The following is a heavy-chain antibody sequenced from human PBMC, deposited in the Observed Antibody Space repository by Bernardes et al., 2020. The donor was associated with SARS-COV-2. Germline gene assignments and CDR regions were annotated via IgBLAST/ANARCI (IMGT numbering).Heavy chain of an antibody. J-gene: IGHJ6*02. V-gene: IGHV4-39*02. CDR3: AGSSCGIDCYIGGLRSWDYGMDV. Sequence: SETLSLTCTVSGASISSTNYYWGWIRQPPGKGLEWIGSIYSSGSSYYNPSLQSRFRGSVDTSKNHFSLRLSFVTAADTAVYYCAGSSCGIDCYIGGLRSWDYGMDVWGQGTTVTVSS. D-gene: IGHD2-21*02. CDR1: GASISSTNYY. CDR2: IYSSGSS.